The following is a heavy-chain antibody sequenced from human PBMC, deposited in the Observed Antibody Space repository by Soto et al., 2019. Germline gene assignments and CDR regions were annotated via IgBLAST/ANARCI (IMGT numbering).Heavy chain of an antibody. CDR2: INAGNGNT. CDR1: GYTFTSYA. D-gene: IGHD2-8*01. CDR3: ARSGYIVLMVYAIDSMDV. J-gene: IGHJ6*02. Sequence: GASVKVSCKASGYTFTSYAMHWVRQAPGQRLEWMGWINAGNGNTKYSQKFQGRVTITRDTSASTAYMELSSLRSEDTAVYYCARSGYIVLMVYAIDSMDVWGQGTTVTVSS. V-gene: IGHV1-3*01.